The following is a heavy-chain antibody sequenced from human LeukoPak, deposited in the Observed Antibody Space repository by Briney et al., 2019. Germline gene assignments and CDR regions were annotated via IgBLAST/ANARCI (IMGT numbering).Heavy chain of an antibody. J-gene: IGHJ6*02. CDR2: ISQNGYT. V-gene: IGHV4-59*08. CDR1: GASLGRYF. CDR3: TRHDVVAVIGHGMAV. D-gene: IGHD2-15*01. Sequence: PSETLSLPCTLSGASLGRYFWSWIRHPPGKGLEWIGYISQNGYTKYTPSLKSRVTISRDTSENQCSLILSSVTAADTAVYYCTRHDVVAVIGHGMAVWGQGTTVTVSS.